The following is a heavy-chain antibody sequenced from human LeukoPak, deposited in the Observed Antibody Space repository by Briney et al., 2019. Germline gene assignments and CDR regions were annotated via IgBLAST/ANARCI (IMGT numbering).Heavy chain of an antibody. V-gene: IGHV4-39*01. J-gene: IGHJ4*02. CDR1: GGSIRSSSYY. CDR3: ARLRSGFYFDS. D-gene: IGHD6-19*01. CDR2: IFYSGST. Sequence: SETLSLTCTVSGGSIRSSSYYWGWIRQPPGKGLERLANIFYSGSTFYNPSLKSRVTISVDTSQNQFSLKLSSVTAADTAVYYCARLRSGFYFDSWGQGTLVTVSS.